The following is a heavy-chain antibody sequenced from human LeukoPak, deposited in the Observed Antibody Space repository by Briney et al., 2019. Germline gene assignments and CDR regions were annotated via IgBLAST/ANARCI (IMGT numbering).Heavy chain of an antibody. J-gene: IGHJ5*02. CDR3: ARDCGYSYGGWFDP. CDR2: INHSGST. D-gene: IGHD5-18*01. CDR1: GGSFRGYY. V-gene: IGHV4-34*01. Sequence: PSETLSLTCAVYGGSFRGYYWSWIRQPPGKGLEWIGEINHSGSTNYNPSLKSRVTISVDPSKNQFSLKLSSVTAADTAVYYCARDCGYSYGGWFDPWGQGTLVTVSS.